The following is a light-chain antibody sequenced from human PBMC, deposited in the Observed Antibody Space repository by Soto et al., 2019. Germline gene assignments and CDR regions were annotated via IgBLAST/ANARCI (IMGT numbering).Light chain of an antibody. CDR2: DAS. J-gene: IGKJ4*01. Sequence: ESGVTQAPATLSFSPGERATLSSRASQSVSSYLASYQQKPGQAPRLLIYDASNRATGIPARFSGSGSGTDFTLTISSLEPEDFAVYYCQQRSHRPPPNPLGGGTKVDIK. V-gene: IGKV3-11*01. CDR1: QSVSSY. CDR3: QQRSHRPPPNP.